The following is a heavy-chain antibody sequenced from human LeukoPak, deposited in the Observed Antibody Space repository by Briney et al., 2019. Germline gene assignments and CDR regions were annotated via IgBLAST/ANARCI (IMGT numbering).Heavy chain of an antibody. CDR2: ISAYNGNT. Sequence: ASVKVSCKASGYTFTSYGISWVRQAPGQGLECMGWISAYNGNTNYAQKLQGRVTMTTDTSTSTAYMELRSLRSDDTAVYYCARDPENQYYYDSSGYEDYWGQGTLVTVSS. D-gene: IGHD3-22*01. J-gene: IGHJ4*02. CDR3: ARDPENQYYYDSSGYEDY. V-gene: IGHV1-18*01. CDR1: GYTFTSYG.